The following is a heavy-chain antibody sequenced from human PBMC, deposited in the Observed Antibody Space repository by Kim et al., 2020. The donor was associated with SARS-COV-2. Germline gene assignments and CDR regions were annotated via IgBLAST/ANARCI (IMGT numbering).Heavy chain of an antibody. CDR2: IYNSGST. CDR3: ARLGRGSSWSTTAFDI. J-gene: IGHJ3*02. Sequence: SETLSLTCTVSGGSISSYYWSWIRQPPGKGLEWIGYIYNSGSTNYNPSRKSRVTISVDTSKNQFSLKLSSVTAADTAVYYCARLGRGSSWSTTAFDIWGQGTMVTVSS. V-gene: IGHV4-59*08. D-gene: IGHD6-13*01. CDR1: GGSISSYY.